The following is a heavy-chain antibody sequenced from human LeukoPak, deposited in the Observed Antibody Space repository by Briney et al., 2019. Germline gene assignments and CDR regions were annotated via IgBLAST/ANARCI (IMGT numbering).Heavy chain of an antibody. CDR3: AKGDQYSRDWFDP. CDR1: GFTFSSYG. Sequence: GGSLRLSCAASGFTFSSYGMHWVRQAPGKGLEWVAVISYDGSNKYYADSVKGRFTISRDNSKNTLYLQMNSLRAEDTAVYYCAKGDQYSRDWFDPWGQGTLVTVSS. V-gene: IGHV3-30*18. D-gene: IGHD6-13*01. CDR2: ISYDGSNK. J-gene: IGHJ5*02.